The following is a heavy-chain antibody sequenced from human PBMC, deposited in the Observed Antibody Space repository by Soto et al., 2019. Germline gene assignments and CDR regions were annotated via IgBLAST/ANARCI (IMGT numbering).Heavy chain of an antibody. V-gene: IGHV4-59*01. CDR3: ARVTNYYYYYMDV. CDR1: GGSISSYY. J-gene: IGHJ6*03. CDR2: IYYSGST. Sequence: SETLSLTCTVSGGSISSYYWSWIRQPPGKGLEWIGYIYYSGSTNYNPSLKSRVTISVDTSKNQFSLKLSSVTAADTAVYYCARVTNYYYYYMDVWGKGTTVTVSS.